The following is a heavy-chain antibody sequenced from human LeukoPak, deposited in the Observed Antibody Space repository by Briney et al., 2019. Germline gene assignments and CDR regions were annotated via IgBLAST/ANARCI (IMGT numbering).Heavy chain of an antibody. CDR3: AKLPSPDAFDI. CDR2: INHSGST. CDR1: GGAFSGYY. D-gene: IGHD1-26*01. J-gene: IGHJ3*02. V-gene: IGHV4-34*01. Sequence: PSETLSLTCAVYGGAFSGYYWSWIRQPPGKGLEWIGEINHSGSTNYNPSLKSRVTISVDTSKNQFSLKLSSVTAADTAVYYCAKLPSPDAFDIWGQGTMVTVSS.